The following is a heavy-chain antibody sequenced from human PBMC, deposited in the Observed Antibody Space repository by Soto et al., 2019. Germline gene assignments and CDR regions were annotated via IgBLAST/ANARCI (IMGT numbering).Heavy chain of an antibody. CDR3: ARGDSSSWYDYYYGMDV. V-gene: IGHV4-4*07. CDR1: GGSISSYY. D-gene: IGHD6-13*01. Sequence: PSETLSLTCTVSGGSISSYYWSWIRQPAGKGLEWIGRIYTSGSTNYNPSLKSRVTMSVDTSKNQFSLKLSSVTAADTAVYYCARGDSSSWYDYYYGMDVWGQGTTVTVSS. CDR2: IYTSGST. J-gene: IGHJ6*02.